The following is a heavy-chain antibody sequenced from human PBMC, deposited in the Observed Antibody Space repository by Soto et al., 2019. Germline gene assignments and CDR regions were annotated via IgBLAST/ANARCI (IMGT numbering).Heavy chain of an antibody. CDR3: AKDFTIFGAVSGLTIVMDV. V-gene: IGHV3-23*01. J-gene: IGHJ6*02. CDR2: ISGSGGST. D-gene: IGHD3-3*01. Sequence: EVQLLESGGGLVQPGGSLRLSCAASGFTFSSCAMSWVRQAPGKGLEWVSAISGSGGSTYYADSVKGRFTISRDNSKNTLYLQMNSLRADDTAVYYCAKDFTIFGAVSGLTIVMDVWGQGTTVTVSS. CDR1: GFTFSSCA.